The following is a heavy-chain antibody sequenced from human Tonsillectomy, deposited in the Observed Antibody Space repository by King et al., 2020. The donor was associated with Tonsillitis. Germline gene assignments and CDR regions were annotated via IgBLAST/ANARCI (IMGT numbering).Heavy chain of an antibody. D-gene: IGHD3-10*01. CDR2: ISYDGSNK. Sequence: VQLVESGGGVVQPGRSLRLSCAASGFTFSSYAMHWVRQAPGKGLEWVAVISYDGSNKYYADSVKGRFTISRDNSKNTLYLQMNSLRAEDTAVYYCARAFGELFYYYGMDVWGQGTTVTVSS. CDR1: GFTFSSYA. J-gene: IGHJ6*02. V-gene: IGHV3-30-3*01. CDR3: ARAFGELFYYYGMDV.